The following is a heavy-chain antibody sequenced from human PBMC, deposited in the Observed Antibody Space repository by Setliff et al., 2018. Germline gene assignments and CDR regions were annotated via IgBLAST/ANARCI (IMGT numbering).Heavy chain of an antibody. CDR3: ARAVVTPNYFDY. V-gene: IGHV3-74*03. D-gene: IGHD2-21*02. CDR1: GFTFSSYW. J-gene: IGHJ4*02. Sequence: PGGSLRLSCAASGFTFSSYWMHWVRQDPGKGLVWVSRVNDDGSSAMYADSVKGRFTMSRDNAKNTLYLQMNSLRAEDTAVYYCARAVVTPNYFDYWGQGTLVTVSS. CDR2: VNDDGSSA.